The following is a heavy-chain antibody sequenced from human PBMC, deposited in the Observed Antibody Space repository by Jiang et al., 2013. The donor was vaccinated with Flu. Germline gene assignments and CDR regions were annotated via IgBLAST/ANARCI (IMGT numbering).Heavy chain of an antibody. Sequence: PGKGLEWVAVISYDGSNKYYADSVKGRFTISRDNSKNTLYLQMNSLRAEDTAVYYCAKDYATVTSSTFDYWGQGTLVTVSS. J-gene: IGHJ4*02. V-gene: IGHV3-30*18. D-gene: IGHD4-17*01. CDR2: ISYDGSNK. CDR3: AKDYATVTSSTFDY.